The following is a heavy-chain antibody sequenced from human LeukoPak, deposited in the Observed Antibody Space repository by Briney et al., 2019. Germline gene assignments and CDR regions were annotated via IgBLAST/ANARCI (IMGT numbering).Heavy chain of an antibody. D-gene: IGHD6-6*01. Sequence: PGGSLRLSCAASGFTFSSYAVSWVRQAPGKGLEWVSAISGSGGSTYYADSVKGRFTISRDNSKNTLYLQMNSLRAEDTAVYYCAKGSPGSIAARLYYFDYCGQGTLVTVSS. CDR2: ISGSGGST. CDR1: GFTFSSYA. CDR3: AKGSPGSIAARLYYFDY. J-gene: IGHJ4*02. V-gene: IGHV3-23*01.